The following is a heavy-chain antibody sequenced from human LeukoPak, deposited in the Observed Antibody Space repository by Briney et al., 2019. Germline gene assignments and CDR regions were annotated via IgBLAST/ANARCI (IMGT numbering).Heavy chain of an antibody. Sequence: GGSLRLSCAASGFTFSSSAMSWVRQAPGKGLEWVSSISGSGDSTYYADSVKGRFTISRDNSKNTLYLQMNSLRAEDTAVYYCAKGAYGSGSYYLFDYWGQGTLVTVSS. CDR3: AKGAYGSGSYYLFDY. CDR2: ISGSGDST. V-gene: IGHV3-23*01. D-gene: IGHD3-10*01. J-gene: IGHJ4*02. CDR1: GFTFSSSA.